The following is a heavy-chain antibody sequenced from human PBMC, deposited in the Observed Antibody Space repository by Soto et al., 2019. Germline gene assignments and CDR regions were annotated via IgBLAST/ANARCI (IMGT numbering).Heavy chain of an antibody. CDR3: ARGEEESIAAAGPFDY. Sequence: FLTCTVSGGSISSYYWSWIRQPPGKGLEWIGYIYYSGSTNYNPSLKSRVTISVDTSKNQFSLKLSSVTAADTAVYYCARGEEESIAAAGPFDYWGQGTLVTVSS. CDR2: IYYSGST. D-gene: IGHD6-13*01. CDR1: GGSISSYY. V-gene: IGHV4-59*01. J-gene: IGHJ4*02.